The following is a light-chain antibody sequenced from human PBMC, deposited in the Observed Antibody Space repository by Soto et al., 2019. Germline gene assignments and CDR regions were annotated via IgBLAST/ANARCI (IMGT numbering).Light chain of an antibody. CDR3: QQYSTFWT. V-gene: IGKV1-5*03. CDR2: KVS. J-gene: IGKJ1*01. CDR1: QDIATY. Sequence: DVQMTQSPSSLSASVADRVTITCRASQDIATYLNWYQQKPGKAPKLLIYKVSSLEIGVPSRFSGSGSGTEFTLTINGLQPDDFATYYCQQYSTFWTFGQGTKVDIK.